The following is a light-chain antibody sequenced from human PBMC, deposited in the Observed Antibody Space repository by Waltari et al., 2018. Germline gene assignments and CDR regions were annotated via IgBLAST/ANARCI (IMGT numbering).Light chain of an antibody. J-gene: IGKJ4*02. V-gene: IGKV3-11*01. Sequence: ETVLTLSPATLPLSPAARATFSCPAIQSVSNCSSWCQQKPGQPPSLLIYGASNRPAGIPDRCRGGGSGTDFTLTSSSLDTEDVAVYFGQQRSNWPGLTCGGGTKVEIK. CDR2: GAS. CDR1: QSVSNC. CDR3: QQRSNWPGLT.